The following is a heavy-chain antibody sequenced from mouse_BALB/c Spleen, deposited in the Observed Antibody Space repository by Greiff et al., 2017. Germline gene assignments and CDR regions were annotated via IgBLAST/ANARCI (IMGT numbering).Heavy chain of an antibody. D-gene: IGHD1-1*01. CDR2: IDTSDSYT. J-gene: IGHJ4*01. Sequence: QVRLQQPGAELVMPGASVKMSCKASGYTFTDYWMHWVKQRPGQGLEWIGAIDTSDSYTSYNQKFKGKATLTVDESSSTAYMQLSSLTSEDSAVYYCARKDYGYAMDYWGQGTSVTVSS. CDR3: ARKDYGYAMDY. V-gene: IGHV1-69*01. CDR1: GYTFTDYW.